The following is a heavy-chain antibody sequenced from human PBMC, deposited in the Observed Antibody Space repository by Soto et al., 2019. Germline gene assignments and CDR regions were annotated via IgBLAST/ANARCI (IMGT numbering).Heavy chain of an antibody. J-gene: IGHJ6*02. CDR1: GGSISSSNW. Sequence: SETLSLTCAVSGGSISSSNWWSWVRQPPGKGLEWIGEIYHSGSTNYNPSLKSRVTISVDKSKNQFSLKLSSVTAADTAVYYCARIYGSGSYYNRDYYYYGMDVWGQGTTVTVSS. V-gene: IGHV4-4*02. CDR3: ARIYGSGSYYNRDYYYYGMDV. D-gene: IGHD3-10*01. CDR2: IYHSGST.